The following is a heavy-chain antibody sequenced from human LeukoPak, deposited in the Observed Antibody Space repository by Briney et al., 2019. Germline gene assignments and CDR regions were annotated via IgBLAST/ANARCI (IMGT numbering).Heavy chain of an antibody. J-gene: IGHJ4*02. CDR2: ISDTGATT. Sequence: GGSLRLSCAGSGFTFSSHAMSWVRQAPGKGLEWGSAISDTGATTYDADSVKGRFTISRDNSRSTLYLQMNSLRAEDTALYYCAKDTSIGRYCTNGVCSPFDYWGQGTLVTVSS. D-gene: IGHD2-8*01. V-gene: IGHV3-23*01. CDR3: AKDTSIGRYCTNGVCSPFDY. CDR1: GFTFSSHA.